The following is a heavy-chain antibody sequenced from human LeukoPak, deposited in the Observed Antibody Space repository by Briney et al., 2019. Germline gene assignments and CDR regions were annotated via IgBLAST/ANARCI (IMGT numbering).Heavy chain of an antibody. CDR1: GFTFGDYA. V-gene: IGHV3-49*04. J-gene: IGHJ4*02. D-gene: IGHD2-2*01. CDR2: IRSKAYGGTT. Sequence: GGSLRLSCTASGFTFGDYAMSWVRQAPGKGLEWVGFIRSKAYGGTTGYAASVKGRFTISRDDSKSIAYLQMNSLKTEDTAVYYCTRAEGYCSSTSCYLFSYYFDYWGQGTLVTVSS. CDR3: TRAEGYCSSTSCYLFSYYFDY.